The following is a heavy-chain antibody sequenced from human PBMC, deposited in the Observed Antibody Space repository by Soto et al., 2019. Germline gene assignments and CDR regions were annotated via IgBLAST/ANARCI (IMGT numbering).Heavy chain of an antibody. V-gene: IGHV1-46*03. CDR3: DRHLAAGAS. Sequence: QVQLVHSGAEVKKPGASVRVSCKASGYTFTSYYIHWVRQAPGQGLEWMAIVNPTGGSTNYAQKFEGRVTVTVDTSTSTVFMEMNSLRYEDTAVYYCDRHLAAGASSGRGTLDTVCS. J-gene: IGHJ5*02. CDR1: GYTFTSYY. D-gene: IGHD6-13*01. CDR2: VNPTGGST.